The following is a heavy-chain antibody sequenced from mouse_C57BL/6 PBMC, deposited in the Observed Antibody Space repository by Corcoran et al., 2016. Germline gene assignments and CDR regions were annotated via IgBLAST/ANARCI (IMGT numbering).Heavy chain of an antibody. CDR3: ASYYDSAY. CDR2: ISYDGSN. Sequence: DVQLQESGPGLVKPSQSLSLTCSVTGYSITSGYYWNWIRQFPGNKLEWMGYISYDGSNNYNPSLKNRISITRDTSKNQFFLKLNSVTTEDTATYYCASYYDSAYWGQGTLVTVSA. CDR1: GYSITSGYY. D-gene: IGHD2-4*01. V-gene: IGHV3-6*01. J-gene: IGHJ3*01.